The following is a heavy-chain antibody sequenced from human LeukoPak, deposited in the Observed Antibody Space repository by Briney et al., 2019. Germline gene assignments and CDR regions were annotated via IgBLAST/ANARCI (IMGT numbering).Heavy chain of an antibody. V-gene: IGHV1-2*02. CDR1: GYTFTGYY. D-gene: IGHD2-15*01. J-gene: IGHJ4*02. Sequence: ASVKVSCKASGYTFTGYYMHWVRQAHGQGLEWMGWINPNSGGTNYAQKFQGRVTMTRDTSISTAYMELSRLRSDDTAVYYCAIGYCSGGSCWWEQWRYFDYWGQGTLVTVSS. CDR2: INPNSGGT. CDR3: AIGYCSGGSCWWEQWRYFDY.